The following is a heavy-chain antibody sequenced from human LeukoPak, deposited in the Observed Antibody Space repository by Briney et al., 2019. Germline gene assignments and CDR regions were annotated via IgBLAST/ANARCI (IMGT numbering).Heavy chain of an antibody. CDR2: INPNNGGT. Sequence: ASVKVSCLPSGYTFTGYCVHLVRQAPGQGLEWMGWINPNNGGTISAQNFRGRVTLTRDTAISTAYMELSGLTSDDTAVYYCARGYCSGGDCYEFDDWGQGTLVTVSS. D-gene: IGHD2-15*01. V-gene: IGHV1-2*02. CDR3: ARGYCSGGDCYEFDD. J-gene: IGHJ4*02. CDR1: GYTFTGYC.